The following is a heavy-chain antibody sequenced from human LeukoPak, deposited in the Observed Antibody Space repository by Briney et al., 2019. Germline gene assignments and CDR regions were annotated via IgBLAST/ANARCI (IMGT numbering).Heavy chain of an antibody. CDR3: ARDPPPARIAVAGTDY. V-gene: IGHV3-21*01. Sequence: GGSLRLSCAASGFTFSSYSMTWVRQAPGKGLEWVSSISSSSSYIYYADSVKGRFTISRDNAKNSLYLQMNSLRAEDTAVYYCARDPPPARIAVAGTDYWGRGTLVTVSS. CDR1: GFTFSSYS. CDR2: ISSSSSYI. D-gene: IGHD6-19*01. J-gene: IGHJ4*02.